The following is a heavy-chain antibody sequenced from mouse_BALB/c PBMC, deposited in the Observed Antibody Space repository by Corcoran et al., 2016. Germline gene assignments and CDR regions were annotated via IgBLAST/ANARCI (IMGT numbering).Heavy chain of an antibody. CDR1: GYTFTNYA. V-gene: IGHV9-2*02. J-gene: IGHJ2*01. Sequence: QIQLVQSGPELKKPGETVQISCKASGYTFTNYAMHWVKQAPGKGLKWRGWKYTNTGEPTYGDDFKGRFAFSLETSASTAYLQINNLKNEDMATYFCARGAPTTAHYFDYWGQGTTLTVSS. CDR2: KYTNTGEP. CDR3: ARGAPTTAHYFDY. D-gene: IGHD1-2*01.